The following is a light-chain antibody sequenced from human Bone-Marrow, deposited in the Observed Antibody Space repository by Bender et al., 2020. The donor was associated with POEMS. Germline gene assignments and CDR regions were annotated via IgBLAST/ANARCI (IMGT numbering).Light chain of an antibody. CDR3: LSGDEDHWV. CDR1: SSNTGSGYD. J-gene: IGLJ3*02. Sequence: QSVLTQPPSVSGAPGQRVTISCTGSSSNTGSGYDINWYQHLPGTAPKLLIYGYNNRPSGVPDRFSGSTSGNKTTLTITRGLTEDEADYYCLSGDEDHWVFGGGTKLTVL. CDR2: GYN. V-gene: IGLV1-40*01.